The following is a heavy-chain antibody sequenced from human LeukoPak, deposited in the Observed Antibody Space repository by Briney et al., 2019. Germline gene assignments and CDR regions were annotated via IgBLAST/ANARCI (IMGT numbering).Heavy chain of an antibody. D-gene: IGHD3-16*02. Sequence: GGSLRLSCAASGFTFSDYYISWIRQAPGKGLEWLSYISSGSGYTNYADSLKGRFTISRDNSKNTLYLQMNSLRAEDTAVYYCARVNRGDAFDIWGQGTLVTVSS. CDR2: ISSGSGYT. CDR1: GFTFSDYY. J-gene: IGHJ3*02. V-gene: IGHV3-11*06. CDR3: ARVNRGDAFDI.